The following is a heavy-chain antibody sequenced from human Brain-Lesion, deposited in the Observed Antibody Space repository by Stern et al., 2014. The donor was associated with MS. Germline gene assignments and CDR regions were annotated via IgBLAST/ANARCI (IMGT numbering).Heavy chain of an antibody. J-gene: IGHJ3*02. V-gene: IGHV4-31*01. CDR3: AAIGPLMEGAAFDI. Sequence: QVQLVESGPGLVKPSQTLSLSCTVSGAPVNSGGYYWTWIRQVPGKGLEWIGYIHHRGATFYNPPLKSLVTISVDTSENQVSLMLSSVTAADTAVYYCAAIGPLMEGAAFDIWGQGTLVTVSS. D-gene: IGHD3-16*01. CDR1: GAPVNSGGYY. CDR2: IHHRGAT.